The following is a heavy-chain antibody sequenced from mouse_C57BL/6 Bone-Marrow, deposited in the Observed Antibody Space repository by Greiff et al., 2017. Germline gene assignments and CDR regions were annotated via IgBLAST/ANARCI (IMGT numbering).Heavy chain of an antibody. D-gene: IGHD1-1*02. CDR3: TRGGLWSYYFDY. V-gene: IGHV14-4*01. CDR2: IDPENGDT. J-gene: IGHJ2*01. Sequence: EVQLQQSGAELVRPGASVKLSCTASGFNIKDDYMHWVKQRPEQGLEWIGWIDPENGDTEYASKFQGKATITADTSSNTAYLQLSSLTSEDTAVYYCTRGGLWSYYFDYWGQGTTLTVSS. CDR1: GFNIKDDY.